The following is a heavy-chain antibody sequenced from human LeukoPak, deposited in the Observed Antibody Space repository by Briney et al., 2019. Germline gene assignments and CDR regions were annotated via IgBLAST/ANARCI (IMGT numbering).Heavy chain of an antibody. CDR1: GYSISSDYY. J-gene: IGHJ5*02. CDR2: VHHSGRT. V-gene: IGHV4-38-2*02. CDR3: ARGRAAAAWFDP. D-gene: IGHD6-13*01. Sequence: PSETLSLTCTVSGYSISSDYYWGWIRQPPGKGLEWIGSVHHSGRTYYNPSLKSRVTISVDTSKNQFSLKLSSVTAADTAVYYCARGRAAAAWFDPWGQGTLVTVSS.